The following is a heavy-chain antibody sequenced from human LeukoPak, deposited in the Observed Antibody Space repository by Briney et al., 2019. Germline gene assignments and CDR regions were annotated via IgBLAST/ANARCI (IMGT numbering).Heavy chain of an antibody. Sequence: GGSLRLSCAASGFTFSSYWMHWVRQAPGKGLEWVANIKQDGSEKYYVDSVKGRFTISRDNAKNSLYLQMNSLRAEDTAVYYCARDSNNYYYYMDVWGKGTTVTVSS. V-gene: IGHV3-7*01. J-gene: IGHJ6*03. CDR2: IKQDGSEK. CDR3: ARDSNNYYYYMDV. CDR1: GFTFSSYW. D-gene: IGHD2/OR15-2a*01.